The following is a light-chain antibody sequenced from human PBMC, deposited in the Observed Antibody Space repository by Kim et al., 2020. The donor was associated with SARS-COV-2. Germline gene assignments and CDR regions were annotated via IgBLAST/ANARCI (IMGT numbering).Light chain of an antibody. CDR1: KGISTH. CDR2: AAS. CDR3: LRYNDYPIT. V-gene: IGKV1-17*03. Sequence: ASGGHRVTITCRASKGISTHLAWFQQKPGKVPKRLIYAASSLQSGVPSRFSGSGSGTEFTLTISSLQPEDFATYYCLRYNDYPITFGQGTRLEIK. J-gene: IGKJ5*01.